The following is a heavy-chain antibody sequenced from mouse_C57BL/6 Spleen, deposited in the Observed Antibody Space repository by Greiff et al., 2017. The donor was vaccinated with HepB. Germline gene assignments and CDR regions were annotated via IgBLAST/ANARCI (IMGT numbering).Heavy chain of an antibody. J-gene: IGHJ2*01. Sequence: QVQLQQPGAELVKPGASVKMSCKASGYTFTSYWITWVKQRPGQGLEWIGDIYPGSGSTNYNEKFKSKATLTVDTSSSTASMQLSSLTSEDSAVYYCAREGYGSSIGYWGQGTTLTVSS. CDR2: IYPGSGST. CDR3: AREGYGSSIGY. CDR1: GYTFTSYW. D-gene: IGHD1-1*01. V-gene: IGHV1-55*01.